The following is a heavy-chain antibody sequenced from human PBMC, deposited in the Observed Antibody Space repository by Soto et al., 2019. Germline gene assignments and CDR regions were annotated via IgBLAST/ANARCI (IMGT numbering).Heavy chain of an antibody. CDR2: IYYGGST. V-gene: IGHV4-31*03. CDR3: ARAQYSSSSGPDWFDP. Sequence: SETLSLTCTVSGGSISSGGYYWSWIRQHPGKGLEWIGYIYYGGSTYYNPSLKSRVTISVDTSKNQFSLKLSPVTAADTAVYYCARAQYSSSSGPDWFDPWGQGTLVTVSS. D-gene: IGHD6-6*01. CDR1: GGSISSGGYY. J-gene: IGHJ5*02.